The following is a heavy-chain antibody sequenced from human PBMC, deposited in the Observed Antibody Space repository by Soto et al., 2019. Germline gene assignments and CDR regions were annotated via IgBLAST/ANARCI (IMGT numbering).Heavy chain of an antibody. V-gene: IGHV1-18*01. J-gene: IGHJ4*02. D-gene: IGHD3-10*01. CDR3: ARTHGELRGSGRNEY. CDR2: ISNYNGNT. CDR1: GYTFTAYG. Sequence: QVQLVQSGTEMKKPGASVKVSCKASGYTFTAYGINWVRQAPGQGLEWMGWISNYNGNTNYAQRLQGRVTMTTDTSXXTAYMERRSLRSDDTAVYYCARTHGELRGSGRNEYWGQGTLVTVSS.